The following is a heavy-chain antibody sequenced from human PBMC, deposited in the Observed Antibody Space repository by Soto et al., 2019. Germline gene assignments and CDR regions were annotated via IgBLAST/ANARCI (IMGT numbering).Heavy chain of an antibody. CDR2: INHSGST. CDR1: GGSFSGYY. J-gene: IGHJ6*02. Sequence: QVQLQQWGAGLLKPSETLSLTCAVYGGSFSGYYWSWIRQPPGKGLEWIGEINHSGSTNYNPSLKSRVTISVETSKNQFSLKLSSVTAADTAVYYCARGWESRYFDWRKRYYYYGMDVWGQGTTVTVSS. D-gene: IGHD3-9*01. V-gene: IGHV4-34*01. CDR3: ARGWESRYFDWRKRYYYYGMDV.